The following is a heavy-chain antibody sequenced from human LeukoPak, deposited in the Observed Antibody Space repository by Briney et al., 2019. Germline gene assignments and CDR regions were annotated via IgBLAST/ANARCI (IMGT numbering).Heavy chain of an antibody. J-gene: IGHJ3*02. Sequence: GGSLRLSCAASGFTFSSYGMHWVRQAPGKGLEWVAVISYDGSNKYYADSVKGRFTISRGNSKNTLYLQMNSLRAEDTAVYYCARDVVLSGTDAFDIWGQGTRVTVSS. CDR3: ARDVVLSGTDAFDI. V-gene: IGHV3-30*03. CDR2: ISYDGSNK. CDR1: GFTFSSYG. D-gene: IGHD2-15*01.